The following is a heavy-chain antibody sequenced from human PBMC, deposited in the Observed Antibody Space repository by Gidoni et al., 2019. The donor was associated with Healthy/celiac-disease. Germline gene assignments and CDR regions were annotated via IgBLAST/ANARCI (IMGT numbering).Heavy chain of an antibody. CDR2: IWYDGSNK. CDR3: ARASYGDYEHYYYYGMDV. D-gene: IGHD4-17*01. CDR1: GFTFSSYG. Sequence: QVQLVESGGGVVQPGRSLRLSCAASGFTFSSYGMHWVRPAPGKGLEWVAVIWYDGSNKYYADSVKGRFTISRDNSKNTLYLQMNSLRAEDTAVYYCARASYGDYEHYYYYGMDVWGQGTTVTVSS. V-gene: IGHV3-33*01. J-gene: IGHJ6*02.